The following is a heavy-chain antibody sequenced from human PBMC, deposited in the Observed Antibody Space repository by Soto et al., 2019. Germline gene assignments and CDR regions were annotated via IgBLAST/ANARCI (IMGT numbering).Heavy chain of an antibody. CDR1: GFTVGSNY. J-gene: IGHJ6*02. CDR2: IYSEGTP. V-gene: IGHV3-53*01. D-gene: IGHD3-9*01. Sequence: EVQLVESGGGLTQPGVSLRLSCAASGFTVGSNYMSWVRQAPGKGLEWVSVIYSEGTPYYADSVKGRFTIPRENSNNTLYLHMNNRRAEVTAVYYCARSTYYDSLTGSYYYYALDVWGQGTTVTVSS. CDR3: ARSTYYDSLTGSYYYYALDV.